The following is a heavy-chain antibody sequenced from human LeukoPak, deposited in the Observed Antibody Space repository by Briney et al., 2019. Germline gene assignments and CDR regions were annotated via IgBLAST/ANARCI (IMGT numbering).Heavy chain of an antibody. CDR3: ARLRAHAYNYGFDY. CDR2: IYTSGST. Sequence: PSETLSLTCTVSGGSISSGSYYWSWIRQPAGKGLEWIGRIYTSGSTTYNPSLKSRFTISVDTSKNQFSLKLSSVTAADTAVYFCARLRAHAYNYGFDYWGQGALVTVSS. J-gene: IGHJ4*02. V-gene: IGHV4-61*02. CDR1: GGSISSGSYY. D-gene: IGHD5-24*01.